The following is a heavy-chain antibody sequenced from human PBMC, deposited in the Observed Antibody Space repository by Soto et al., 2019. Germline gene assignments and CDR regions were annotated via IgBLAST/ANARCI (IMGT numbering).Heavy chain of an antibody. V-gene: IGHV4-59*01. Sequence: SETLSLTCDVSGDFLTTYYWNWIRQSPGKGLEWIGYIFYGGHTNYNPSLRGRATISVDTSKNQFSLKLSSVTAADTAVYYCARSPQYSSGWNGGFDYWGQG. CDR2: IFYGGHT. CDR3: ARSPQYSSGWNGGFDY. CDR1: GDFLTTYY. D-gene: IGHD6-19*01. J-gene: IGHJ4*02.